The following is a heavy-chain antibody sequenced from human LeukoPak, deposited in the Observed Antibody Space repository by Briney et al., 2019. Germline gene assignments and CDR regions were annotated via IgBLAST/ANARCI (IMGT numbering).Heavy chain of an antibody. D-gene: IGHD1-26*01. J-gene: IGHJ4*02. Sequence: TSETLSLTCTVSGGSISSYYWSWIRQPPGKGLEWIGYIYYSGSTNYNPSLKSRVTISVDTSKNQFSLKLSSVTAADTAVYFCARDSSSGSYFDYWGQGTLVTLSS. CDR2: IYYSGST. V-gene: IGHV4-59*01. CDR1: GGSISSYY. CDR3: ARDSSSGSYFDY.